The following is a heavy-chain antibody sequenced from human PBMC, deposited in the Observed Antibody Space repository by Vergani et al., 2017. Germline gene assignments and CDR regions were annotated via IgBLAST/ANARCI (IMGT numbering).Heavy chain of an antibody. V-gene: IGHV4-59*08. CDR3: ARLVEWEYSSSWYWFDP. J-gene: IGHJ5*02. D-gene: IGHD6-13*01. Sequence: QVQLQESGPGLVKPSETLSLTCTVSGGSISSYYWSWIRQPPGKGLEWIGYISYSGSTNYNPSLKSRVAISVDTTKNQFSLKMSSVTAADTAVYYCARLVEWEYSSSWYWFDPWGQGTLVTVSS. CDR1: GGSISSYY. CDR2: ISYSGST.